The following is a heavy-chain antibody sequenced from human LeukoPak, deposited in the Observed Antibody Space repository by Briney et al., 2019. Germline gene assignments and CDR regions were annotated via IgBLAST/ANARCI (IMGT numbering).Heavy chain of an antibody. J-gene: IGHJ4*02. CDR2: INPNSGGT. Sequence: GASVKDSCKASGYTFTGYYMHWVRQAPGQGLEWMGWINPNSGGTNYAQKFQGRVTMTRDTSISTAYMELSRLRSDDTAVYYCARGQDDFWSGYYSNNFDYWGQGTLVTVSS. D-gene: IGHD3-3*01. CDR3: ARGQDDFWSGYYSNNFDY. V-gene: IGHV1-2*02. CDR1: GYTFTGYY.